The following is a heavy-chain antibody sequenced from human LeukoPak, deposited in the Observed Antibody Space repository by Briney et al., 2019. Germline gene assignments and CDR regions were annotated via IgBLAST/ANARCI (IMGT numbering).Heavy chain of an antibody. J-gene: IGHJ2*01. CDR3: ASRGEQWLEGYFDL. CDR2: IYTSGST. D-gene: IGHD6-19*01. V-gene: IGHV4-4*07. CDR1: GGSISSYY. Sequence: PSETLSLTCTVSGGSISSYYWSWIRQPAGKGLEWIGRIYTSGSTNYNPSLKSRVTMSVDTSKNQFSLKLSSVTAADTAVYYCASRGEQWLEGYFDLWGRGTLVTVSS.